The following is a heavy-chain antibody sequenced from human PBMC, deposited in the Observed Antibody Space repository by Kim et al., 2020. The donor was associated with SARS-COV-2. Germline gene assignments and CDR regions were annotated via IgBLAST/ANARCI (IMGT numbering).Heavy chain of an antibody. D-gene: IGHD2-15*01. CDR1: GGSFSGYY. V-gene: IGHV4-34*01. J-gene: IGHJ5*02. CDR2: INHSGST. Sequence: SETLSLTCAVYGGSFSGYYWSWIRQPPGKGLEWIGEINHSGSTNYNPSLKSRVTISVDTSKNQFSLKLSSVTAADTAVYYCARRARVVVAAGYWFDPWGQGTLVTVPS. CDR3: ARRARVVVAAGYWFDP.